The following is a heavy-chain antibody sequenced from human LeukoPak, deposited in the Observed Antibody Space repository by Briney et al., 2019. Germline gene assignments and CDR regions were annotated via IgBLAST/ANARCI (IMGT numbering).Heavy chain of an antibody. J-gene: IGHJ4*02. CDR2: ISYDGSNK. CDR1: GFTFSSYA. CDR3: ARSSYDSSGRDYFDY. D-gene: IGHD3-22*01. Sequence: GRSLRLSCAASGFTFSSYAMHWVRQAPGKGLEWVAVISYDGSNKYYADSVKGRFTISRDNSKNTLYLQMNSLRAEDTTVYYCARSSYDSSGRDYFDYWGQGTLVTVSS. V-gene: IGHV3-30-3*01.